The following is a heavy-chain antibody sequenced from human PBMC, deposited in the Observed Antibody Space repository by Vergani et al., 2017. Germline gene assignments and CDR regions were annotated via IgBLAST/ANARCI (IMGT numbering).Heavy chain of an antibody. Sequence: EVQLVESGGGLVQPGRSLRLSCAASGFTFDDYAMHWVRQAPGKGLDWVSGISWNSGSIGYADSVKGRFTISRDNAKNSLYLQMNSLRAEDTALYYCAKEAPLAPAFDYWGQGTLVTVSS. CDR2: ISWNSGSI. CDR3: AKEAPLAPAFDY. V-gene: IGHV3-9*01. D-gene: IGHD3-16*01. J-gene: IGHJ4*02. CDR1: GFTFDDYA.